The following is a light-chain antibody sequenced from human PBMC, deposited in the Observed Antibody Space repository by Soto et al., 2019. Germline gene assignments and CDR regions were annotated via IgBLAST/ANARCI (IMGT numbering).Light chain of an antibody. CDR1: SSDVGGYNH. J-gene: IGLJ2*01. Sequence: QSALTQPRSVSGSPGQSVAISCTGTSSDVGGYNHVSWYQQHPGKVPKLMIYDVARRPSGVPDRFSGSKSGNTASLTISGLQAEDEADYYCFSYAATSTLLFGGGTQLTVL. CDR3: FSYAATSTLL. V-gene: IGLV2-11*01. CDR2: DVA.